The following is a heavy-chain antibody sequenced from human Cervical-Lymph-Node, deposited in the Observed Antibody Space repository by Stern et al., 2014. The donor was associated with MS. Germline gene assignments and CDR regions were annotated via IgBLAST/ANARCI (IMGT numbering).Heavy chain of an antibody. CDR3: AAGSSSWYYFDY. Sequence: KLVQSGPEVKKPGTSVKVSCKASGFTFTSSAVQWVRQARGKRLEWIGWIVVGSGNNNYAQKFQERVTITRDMSTSTAYMELSSLRSEDTAVYYCAAGSSSWYYFDYWGQGTLVTVSS. J-gene: IGHJ4*02. CDR2: IVVGSGNN. V-gene: IGHV1-58*01. CDR1: GFTFTSSA. D-gene: IGHD6-13*01.